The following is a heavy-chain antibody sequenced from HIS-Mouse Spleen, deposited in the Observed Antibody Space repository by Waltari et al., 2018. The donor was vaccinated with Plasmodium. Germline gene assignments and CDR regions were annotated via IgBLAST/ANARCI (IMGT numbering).Heavy chain of an antibody. Sequence: EVQLVESGGGLVQPGGSLRLSCAASGFTFSGYWMSWVRQAPGKGLEWGANIKQDGSEKNYVDSVKGRFTISRDNAKNSLYLQMNSLRAEDTAVYYCASSWYWYFDLWGRGTLVTVSS. D-gene: IGHD6-13*01. CDR1: GFTFSGYW. CDR2: IKQDGSEK. CDR3: ASSWYWYFDL. J-gene: IGHJ2*01. V-gene: IGHV3-7*01.